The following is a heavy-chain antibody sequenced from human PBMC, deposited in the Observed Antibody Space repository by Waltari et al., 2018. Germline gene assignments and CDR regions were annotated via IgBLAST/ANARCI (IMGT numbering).Heavy chain of an antibody. CDR3: ARVVVLLWFVEPEACAFEF. CDR1: GFTFSSYS. CDR2: SSSSSRTI. V-gene: IGHV3-48*04. D-gene: IGHD3-10*01. J-gene: IGHJ3*01. Sequence: EVQLVESGGGLVQPGGSLRLSCAASGFTFSSYSMNWVRQAPGKGLEWVSYSSSSSRTIYYAESGNGRFTHTRDNAKTPLYPQITSLRAEDTAVSYSARVVVLLWFVEPEACAFEFWGQWTMATVSS.